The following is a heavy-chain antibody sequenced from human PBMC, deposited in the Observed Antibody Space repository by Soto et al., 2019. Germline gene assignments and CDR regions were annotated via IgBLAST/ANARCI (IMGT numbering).Heavy chain of an antibody. J-gene: IGHJ4*02. CDR1: GESISSSSYY. D-gene: IGHD2-21*02. CDR2: IYYSGRT. CDR3: ARQRTTVVTQAYFDH. V-gene: IGHV4-39*01. Sequence: SETLSLTCIVSGESISSSSYYWGWIRQPPGKGLEWIGSIYYSGRTYYNPSFKSRVTISIGTSKNQFSLKLSSVTATDTAVYYCARQRTTVVTQAYFDHWGQGALVTVSS.